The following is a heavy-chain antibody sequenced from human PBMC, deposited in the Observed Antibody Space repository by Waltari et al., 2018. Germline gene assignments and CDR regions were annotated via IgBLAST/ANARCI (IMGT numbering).Heavy chain of an antibody. Sequence: EEHLVDSGGALVQPGGSLGLSCVASGSTFRDYWVAWVRQAPGKELEWVAKIKKDGTEEMYVDSVKGRFTISKDNTKNSLFLQMNSLRAEDTAVYYCARDHWYDLDLWGQGTLVTVSS. CDR3: ARDHWYDLDL. J-gene: IGHJ4*02. V-gene: IGHV3-7*01. CDR2: IKKDGTEE. CDR1: GSTFRDYW. D-gene: IGHD2-8*02.